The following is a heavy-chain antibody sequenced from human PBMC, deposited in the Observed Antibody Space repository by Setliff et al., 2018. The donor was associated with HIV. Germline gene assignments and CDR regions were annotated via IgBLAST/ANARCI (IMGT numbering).Heavy chain of an antibody. J-gene: IGHJ4*02. Sequence: PSETLSLTCTVSGDSISSGSNYWSWIRQPAGKGLEWIGRIYTGGPRYNPSLENRVTISVDTSRSQFFLMLSSVTAADTAVYYCARASSDIPGVDSNYFDDWGQGTLVTSPQ. CDR3: ARASSDIPGVDSNYFDD. D-gene: IGHD2-2*01. CDR1: GDSISSGSNY. V-gene: IGHV4-61*02. CDR2: IYTGGP.